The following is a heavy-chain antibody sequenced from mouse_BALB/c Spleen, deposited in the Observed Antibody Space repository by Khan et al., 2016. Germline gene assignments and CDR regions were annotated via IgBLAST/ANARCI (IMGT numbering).Heavy chain of an antibody. D-gene: IGHD1-1*01. J-gene: IGHJ2*01. CDR3: TRLYDYGFSDY. Sequence: EVKLLESGGGLVQPGGSLKLSCAASGFDFSRYWMSWVRQAPGKGLEWIGEINPDSSTINYTPSLKDKFIISRDNAKNTLYLQLRKVRSEDTALYYCTRLYDYGFSDYWGQGTTLTVSS. V-gene: IGHV4-1*02. CDR1: GFDFSRYW. CDR2: INPDSSTI.